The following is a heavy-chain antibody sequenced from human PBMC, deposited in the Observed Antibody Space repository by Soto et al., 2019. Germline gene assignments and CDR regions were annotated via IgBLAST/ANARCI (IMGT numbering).Heavy chain of an antibody. CDR2: INHSGST. D-gene: IGHD4-17*01. J-gene: IGHJ6*02. CDR1: GGSFSGYY. CDR3: AVTTQFYYYYGMDV. V-gene: IGHV4-34*01. Sequence: SETLSLTCAVYGGSFSGYYWSWIRQPPGKGLEWIWEINHSGSTNYNPSLKSRVTISVDTSKNQFSLKLSSVTAADTAVYYCAVTTQFYYYYGMDVWGQGTTVTVSS.